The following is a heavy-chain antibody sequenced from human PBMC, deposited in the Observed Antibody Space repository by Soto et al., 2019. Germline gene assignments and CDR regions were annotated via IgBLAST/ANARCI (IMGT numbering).Heavy chain of an antibody. CDR3: AKIGLIGDFWSGYFDY. Sequence: EVQLLESGGGLVQPGGSLRLSCAASGFTFSNYAMSWVRQAPGKGLEWVSAITGSGSSTYYADSVKGRFTISRHNSKNTLYVQMNSLRAEDVAVYYCAKIGLIGDFWSGYFDYWGQGTLVTVSS. D-gene: IGHD3-3*01. J-gene: IGHJ4*02. CDR2: ITGSGSST. V-gene: IGHV3-23*01. CDR1: GFTFSNYA.